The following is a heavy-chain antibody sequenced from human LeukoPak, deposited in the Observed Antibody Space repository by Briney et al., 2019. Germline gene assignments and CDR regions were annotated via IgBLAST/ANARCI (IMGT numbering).Heavy chain of an antibody. CDR1: GYTFTDYF. Sequence: GASVKVSCKTSGYTFTDYFLHWVRQAPGQGLQWLGWINPDSGDTNDARIFQGRLTMTRDKSITTAYLDLTSLTSDDTAMYYCARDSGGTNDGFDIWGQGTMVIVSS. D-gene: IGHD2-15*01. J-gene: IGHJ3*02. CDR2: INPDSGDT. CDR3: ARDSGGTNDGFDI. V-gene: IGHV1-2*02.